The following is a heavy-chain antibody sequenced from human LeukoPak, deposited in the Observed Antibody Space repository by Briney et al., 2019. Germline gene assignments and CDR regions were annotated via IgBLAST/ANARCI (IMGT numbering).Heavy chain of an antibody. CDR3: ARGGSGGVCNY. CDR2: MNPNSGGT. Sequence: ASVKVSCKASGYNFTGDYLHWVRQAPGQGLEWIGCMNPNSGGTNYAQKVQGRVTMTTDTSTSTAYMELRSLRSDDTAVYYCARGGSGGVCNYWGQGTLVTVSS. CDR1: GYNFTGDY. D-gene: IGHD3-10*01. J-gene: IGHJ4*02. V-gene: IGHV1-2*02.